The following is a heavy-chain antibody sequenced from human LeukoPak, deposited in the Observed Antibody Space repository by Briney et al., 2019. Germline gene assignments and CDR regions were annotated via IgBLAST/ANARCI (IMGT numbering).Heavy chain of an antibody. CDR2: ISGSGGST. CDR3: AKDFLTVTAGWDY. D-gene: IGHD6-25*01. V-gene: IGHV3-23*01. Sequence: GGSLRLSCAAPGFTVSSNYMSWVRQAPGKGLEWVSGISGSGGSTYYADSVKGRFTISRDNSKNTLFLQMNSLRAEDTAVYYCAKDFLTVTAGWDYWGQGTLVTVSS. CDR1: GFTVSSNY. J-gene: IGHJ4*02.